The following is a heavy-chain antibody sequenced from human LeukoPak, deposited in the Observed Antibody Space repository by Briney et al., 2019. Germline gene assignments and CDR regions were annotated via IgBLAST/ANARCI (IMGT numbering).Heavy chain of an antibody. V-gene: IGHV3-23*01. CDR1: GFTFSSYA. Sequence: AGGSLRLSCAASGFTFSSYAMSWVRQAPGKGLEWVSAISGSGGSTYYADSVKGRFTISRDNSKNTLYLQMNSLRAEDTAVYCCAKRSSGYSSALYYFDYWGQGTLVTVSS. CDR2: ISGSGGST. J-gene: IGHJ4*02. D-gene: IGHD6-19*01. CDR3: AKRSSGYSSALYYFDY.